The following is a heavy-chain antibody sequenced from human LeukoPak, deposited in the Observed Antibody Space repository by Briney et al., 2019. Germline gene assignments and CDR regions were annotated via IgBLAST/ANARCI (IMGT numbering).Heavy chain of an antibody. CDR2: IYYSGST. CDR1: GGSISSYY. J-gene: IGHJ6*04. Sequence: SETLSLTCTVSGGSISSYYWSWIRQPPGKGLEWIGYIYYSGSTNYNPSLKSRVTISVDTSKNQFSLKLSSVTAADTAVYYCARDPGITMVWGVIWSYGMDVWGKGTTVTVSS. CDR3: ARDPGITMVWGVIWSYGMDV. D-gene: IGHD3-10*01. V-gene: IGHV4-59*01.